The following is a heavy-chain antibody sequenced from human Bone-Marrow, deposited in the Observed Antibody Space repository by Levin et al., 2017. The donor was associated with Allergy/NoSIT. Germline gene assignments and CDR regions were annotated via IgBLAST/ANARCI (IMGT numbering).Heavy chain of an antibody. CDR2: ISSSSSYI. D-gene: IGHD3-10*01. V-gene: IGHV3-21*01. CDR1: GFTFSSYS. CDR3: AREREITMVRGVINWDYFDY. J-gene: IGHJ4*02. Sequence: PGGSLRLSCAASGFTFSSYSMNWVRQAPGKGLEWVSSISSSSSYIYYADSVKGRFTISRDNAKNSLYLQMNSLRAEDTAVYYCAREREITMVRGVINWDYFDYWGQGTLVTVSS.